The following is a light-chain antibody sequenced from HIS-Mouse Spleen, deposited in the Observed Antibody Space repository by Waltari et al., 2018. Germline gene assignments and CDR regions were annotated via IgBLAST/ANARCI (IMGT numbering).Light chain of an antibody. V-gene: IGLV3-21*02. CDR3: QVWDSSSDHVV. J-gene: IGLJ2*01. CDR2: DDS. Sequence: SYVLTQPPSVSVAPGQTARITCGGNNIGSKSVHWYQQKPGQAPVLVVYDDSDRPSGIPGRFSGSHSGNTATLSNSRVEAGDEADYYCQVWDSSSDHVVFGGGTKLTVL. CDR1: NIGSKS.